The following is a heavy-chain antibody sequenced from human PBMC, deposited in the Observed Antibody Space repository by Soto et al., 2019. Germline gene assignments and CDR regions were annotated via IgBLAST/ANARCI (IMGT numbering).Heavy chain of an antibody. V-gene: IGHV4-34*01. CDR1: SGSFSGYY. CDR3: ARAPKVSGSSQTRPDF. Sequence: SETLSLTCSIYSGSFSGYYWSWIRQPPGKGLEWIGEISQSGNTNYSPSLKSRVSISIDTSKEQFSLNLASVSAADTAVYYCARAPKVSGSSQTRPDFWGQGTLVTVSS. J-gene: IGHJ4*02. CDR2: ISQSGNT. D-gene: IGHD6-6*01.